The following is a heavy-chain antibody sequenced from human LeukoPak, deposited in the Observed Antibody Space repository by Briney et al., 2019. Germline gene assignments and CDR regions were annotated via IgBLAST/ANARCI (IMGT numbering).Heavy chain of an antibody. V-gene: IGHV3-23*01. CDR3: AKAEYYDILTGYYSLGYFDY. J-gene: IGHJ4*02. D-gene: IGHD3-9*01. CDR2: IIGSRGTP. CDR1: GFPFSSFV. Sequence: GGSLRLSCAAAGFPFSSFVMNWVRQAPEKGLEWVAGIIGSRGTPYYADSKKGRFTISRDNSKQTVYLQMNSLRAEDTAVYYCAKAEYYDILTGYYSLGYFDYWGQGTLVTVSS.